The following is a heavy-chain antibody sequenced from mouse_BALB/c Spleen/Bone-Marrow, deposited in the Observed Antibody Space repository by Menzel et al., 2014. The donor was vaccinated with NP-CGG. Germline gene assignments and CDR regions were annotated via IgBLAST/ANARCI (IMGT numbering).Heavy chain of an antibody. J-gene: IGHJ1*01. CDR1: GYSITSGYY. D-gene: IGHD2-1*01. CDR2: ISFDGSN. V-gene: IGHV3-6*02. CDR3: ARDQGSYYYGNYVKYFDV. Sequence: EVKLMESGPGLVKPSQSLSLTCSVTGYSITSGYYWNWIRQFPGNKLEWMGYISFDGSNNYNPSLKNRVSITRDTSKNQFFLRLNSVTTEGTSTYYCARDQGSYYYGNYVKYFDVWGAGTTVTVSS.